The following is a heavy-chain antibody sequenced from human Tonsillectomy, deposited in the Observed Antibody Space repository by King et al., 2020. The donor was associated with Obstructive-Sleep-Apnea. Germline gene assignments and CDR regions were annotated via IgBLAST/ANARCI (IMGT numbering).Heavy chain of an antibody. V-gene: IGHV3-23*04. CDR2: ISGGSGIV. J-gene: IGHJ6*02. CDR1: GFMFSDYA. Sequence: EGQLVESGGGLVRPGGSLRLSCAASGFMFSDYAMSWVRQAPGKGLEWLSVISGGSGIVKYVESVKGRFTVSRDNSKKMFYLQMNSLTTDDTAVYYCAKVEVADIHYYGMDVWGRGTTVTVSS. CDR3: AKVEVADIHYYGMDV. D-gene: IGHD2-21*01.